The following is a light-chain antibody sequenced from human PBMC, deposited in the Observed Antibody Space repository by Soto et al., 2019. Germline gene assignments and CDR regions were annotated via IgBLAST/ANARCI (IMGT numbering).Light chain of an antibody. CDR2: AGS. CDR1: QSSSTY. Sequence: IPMTQSPSSLCPSVRARVTIPCRASQSSSTYLYWYQQKPGKSPKLLIYAGSSLQSGVPSRFSGSGSGTEFTLTISSLQPDDFATYYCLQYNSYPWTFGQGTKVDIK. CDR3: LQYNSYPWT. V-gene: IGKV1-17*01. J-gene: IGKJ1*01.